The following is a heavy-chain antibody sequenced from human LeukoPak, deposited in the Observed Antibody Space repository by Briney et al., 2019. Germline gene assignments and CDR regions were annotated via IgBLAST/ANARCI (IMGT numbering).Heavy chain of an antibody. V-gene: IGHV4-39*07. CDR3: AREVRYFYYMDV. CDR2: IYYSGST. J-gene: IGHJ6*03. CDR1: GGSISSNSY. Sequence: SETLSLTCAVSGGSISSNSYWGWIRQPPGKGLEWIGSIYYSGSTYYNPSLKSRVTISVDTSKNQFSLKLTSVTAADTAVYYCAREVRYFYYMDVWGKGTTVTVSS.